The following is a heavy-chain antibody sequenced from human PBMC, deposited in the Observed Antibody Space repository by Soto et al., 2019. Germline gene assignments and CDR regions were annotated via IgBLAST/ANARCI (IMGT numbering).Heavy chain of an antibody. D-gene: IGHD3-3*01. CDR3: ARGTYYDFWSGHYYYGMDV. CDR2: MNPNSGNT. V-gene: IGHV1-8*01. CDR1: GYTFTSYD. J-gene: IGHJ6*02. Sequence: ASVKVSCKASGYTFTSYDINWVRQATGQGLEWMGWMNPNSGNTGHAQKFQGRVTMTRNTSISTAYMELSSLRSEDTAVYYCARGTYYDFWSGHYYYGMDVWGQGTTVTVAS.